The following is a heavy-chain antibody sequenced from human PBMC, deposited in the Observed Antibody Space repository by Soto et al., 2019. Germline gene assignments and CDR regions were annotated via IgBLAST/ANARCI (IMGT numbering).Heavy chain of an antibody. Sequence: QITLKESGPTLVKPTQTLTLTCTFSGFSLSTSGVGVAWIRQPPGKALEWLATIYWDDDKRYSPSLKRRLTSTKNTSQNQVGLTVTHMDLVDTATYYCADRTQSSVAPRLASTWFDYWGQGTLVSVSS. CDR1: GFSLSTSGVG. J-gene: IGHJ4*02. D-gene: IGHD5-12*01. CDR3: ADRTQSSVAPRLASTWFDY. CDR2: IYWDDDK. V-gene: IGHV2-5*02.